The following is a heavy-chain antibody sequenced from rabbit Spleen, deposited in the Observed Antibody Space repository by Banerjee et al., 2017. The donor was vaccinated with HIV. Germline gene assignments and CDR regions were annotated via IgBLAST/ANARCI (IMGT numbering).Heavy chain of an antibody. V-gene: IGHV1S45*01. Sequence: EESGGDLVKPEGSLTLTCTASGFSFSGSYWICWVRQAPGKGLEWIACINAVTGKAVYASWAKGRSTFSKTSSTTVTLQLSSLTAADTATYFCVRGPPYAGYAGYGYVYLNLWGPGTLVTVS. J-gene: IGHJ4*01. CDR3: VRGPPYAGYAGYGYVYLNL. CDR2: INAVTGKA. CDR1: GFSFSGSYW. D-gene: IGHD6-1*01.